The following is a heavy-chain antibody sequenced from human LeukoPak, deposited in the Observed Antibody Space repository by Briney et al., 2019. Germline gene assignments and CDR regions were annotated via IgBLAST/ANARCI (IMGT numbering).Heavy chain of an antibody. CDR3: VKGGSSFDY. CDR1: GFTFSSYG. CDR2: IWYDGSNK. Sequence: GGSLRLSCAASGFTFSSYGMHWVRRAPGKGLEWVAVIWYDGSNKYYADSVKGRFTISRDNSKNTLYLQMNSLRAEDTAVYYCVKGGSSFDYWGQGTLVTVSS. V-gene: IGHV3-33*06. J-gene: IGHJ4*02. D-gene: IGHD6-13*01.